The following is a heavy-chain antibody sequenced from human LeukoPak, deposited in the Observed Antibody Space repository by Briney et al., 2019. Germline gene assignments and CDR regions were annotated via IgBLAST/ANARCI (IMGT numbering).Heavy chain of an antibody. D-gene: IGHD2-8*01. CDR3: ARDYVDDIPMIKDY. Sequence: ASVKVSCKASGYTFTSYHMHWVRQAPGQGLEWMGLINLSGGSTTYAQRFQGRVTLTRDTSTSTVYMELDSLRSEDTAVYYCARDYVDDIPMIKDYWGQGTLVTVSS. J-gene: IGHJ4*02. CDR1: GYTFTSYH. CDR2: INLSGGST. V-gene: IGHV1-46*01.